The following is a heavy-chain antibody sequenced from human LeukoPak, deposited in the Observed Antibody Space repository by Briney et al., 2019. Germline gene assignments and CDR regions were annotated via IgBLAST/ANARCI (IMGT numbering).Heavy chain of an antibody. V-gene: IGHV3-21*01. CDR1: GFTFSSYS. CDR3: ARLPKLWPGYYYGMDV. J-gene: IGHJ6*02. CDR2: ISSSSSYI. Sequence: GGSLRLSCAASGFTFSSYSMNWVRQAPGKGLEWVSSISSSSSYIYYADSVKGRFTISRDNAKNSLYLQMNSLRAEDTAVYYCARLPKLWPGYYYGMDVWGQGTTVIVSS. D-gene: IGHD5-18*01.